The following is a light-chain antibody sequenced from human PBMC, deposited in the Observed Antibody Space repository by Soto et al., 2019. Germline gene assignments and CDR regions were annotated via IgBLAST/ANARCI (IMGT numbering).Light chain of an antibody. J-gene: IGKJ3*01. CDR3: QQLNSYPSWT. V-gene: IGKV1-9*01. Sequence: DIQLTQSPSFLSASVGDRVTITCRASQGISSYLAWYQQKPGKAPKLLIYAASTLQSGVPSRFSGSGSGTEFTLTISSLQPEDFATYYCQQLNSYPSWTFGPGTKVDIK. CDR1: QGISSY. CDR2: AAS.